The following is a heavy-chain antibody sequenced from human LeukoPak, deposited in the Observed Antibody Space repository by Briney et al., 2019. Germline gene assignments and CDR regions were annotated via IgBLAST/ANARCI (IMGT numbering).Heavy chain of an antibody. Sequence: GGSLRLSCVASGFTFNNYAMSWVRQAPGKGLEWVSAISGSGGSTYYADSVKGRFTISRDNSKNTLYLQMNSLRAEDTAVYYCAKIGAAAVRGAFDIWGQGTMVTVSS. CDR2: ISGSGGST. J-gene: IGHJ3*02. V-gene: IGHV3-23*01. CDR3: AKIGAAAVRGAFDI. D-gene: IGHD6-13*01. CDR1: GFTFNNYA.